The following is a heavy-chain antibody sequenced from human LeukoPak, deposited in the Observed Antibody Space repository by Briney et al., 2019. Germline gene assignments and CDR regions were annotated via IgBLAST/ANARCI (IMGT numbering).Heavy chain of an antibody. V-gene: IGHV3-21*01. D-gene: IGHD3-22*01. CDR3: ATPLGGYYDSSGYYAY. CDR2: ISSSSSYI. CDR1: GFTFSSYS. J-gene: IGHJ4*02. Sequence: GGSLRLSCAASGFTFSSYSMNWVRQAPGKGLEWVSSISSSSSYIYYADSVKGRFTISRDNAKNSLYLQMNSLRAEDTAVYYCATPLGGYYDSSGYYAYWGQGTLVTVSS.